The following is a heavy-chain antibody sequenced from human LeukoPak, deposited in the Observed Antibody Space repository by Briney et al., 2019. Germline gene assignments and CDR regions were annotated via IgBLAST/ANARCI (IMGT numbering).Heavy chain of an antibody. CDR3: AGSGYYGTNWFDP. CDR1: GFTFSSYG. V-gene: IGHV3-33*01. CDR2: IWYDGSNK. Sequence: AGGSLRLSCAASGFTFSSYGMHWVRQAPGKGLEWVAVIWYDGSNKYYADSVKGRFTISRDNSKNTLYLQMNSLRAEDTAVYYCAGSGYYGTNWFDPWGQGTLVTVSS. D-gene: IGHD3-22*01. J-gene: IGHJ5*02.